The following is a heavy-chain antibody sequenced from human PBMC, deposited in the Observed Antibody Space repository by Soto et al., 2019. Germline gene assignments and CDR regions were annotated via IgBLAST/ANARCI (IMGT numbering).Heavy chain of an antibody. CDR1: GGSISGYY. Sequence: PSETLYITCTVSGGSISGYYWSWIRPPPGKGLEWIGYMYNTGSTVYNPSVKSRVTISVDTSKNQFSLKLNSVTAADTAVYYCARDLWGYCGTDCYPLDVWGQGTTVTVSS. V-gene: IGHV4-59*01. J-gene: IGHJ6*02. CDR2: MYNTGST. CDR3: ARDLWGYCGTDCYPLDV. D-gene: IGHD2-21*02.